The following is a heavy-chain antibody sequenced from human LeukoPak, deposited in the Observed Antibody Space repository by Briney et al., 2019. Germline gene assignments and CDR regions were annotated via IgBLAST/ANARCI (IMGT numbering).Heavy chain of an antibody. CDR3: VSAYDY. Sequence: SESLSLTCVVYGGSLSGYYWSWIRQPPGKGLEWIGVIYNSGSNIHNPSLKSRVTTSLHTSTNQIPLNLISVTAADTAVYYCVSAYDYWGQETLVTVPS. CDR1: GGSLSGYY. V-gene: IGHV4-34*01. J-gene: IGHJ4*02. CDR2: IYNSGSN. D-gene: IGHD2-21*01.